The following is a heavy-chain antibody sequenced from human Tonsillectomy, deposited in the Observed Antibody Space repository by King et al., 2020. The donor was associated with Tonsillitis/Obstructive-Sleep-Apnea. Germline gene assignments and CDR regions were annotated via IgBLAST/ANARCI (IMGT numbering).Heavy chain of an antibody. D-gene: IGHD3-16*02. CDR3: ARSPRLGELSSQFDY. J-gene: IGHJ4*02. CDR2: INWNGGST. V-gene: IGHV3-20*01. Sequence: VQLVESGGGVVRPGGSLRLSCAASGFTFDDYGMSWVRQAPGKGLEWVSGINWNGGSTGYADSVKGRFTISRDNAKNSLYLQMNSLRAEDTALYHCARSPRLGELSSQFDYWGQGTLVTVSS. CDR1: GFTFDDYG.